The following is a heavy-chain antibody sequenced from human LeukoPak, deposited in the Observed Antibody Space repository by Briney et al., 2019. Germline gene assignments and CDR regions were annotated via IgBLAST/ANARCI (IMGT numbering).Heavy chain of an antibody. V-gene: IGHV4-39*01. CDR1: GGSISSSSYS. CDR3: ARAIVGATTSVFQH. J-gene: IGHJ1*01. D-gene: IGHD1-26*01. Sequence: SETLSLTCIVSGGSISSSSYSWGWIRQPPGKGLEWIGSIYYSGSTYYNPSLKSRVTISVDTSKNQFSLKLSSVTAADTAVYYCARAIVGATTSVFQHWGQGTLVTVSS. CDR2: IYYSGST.